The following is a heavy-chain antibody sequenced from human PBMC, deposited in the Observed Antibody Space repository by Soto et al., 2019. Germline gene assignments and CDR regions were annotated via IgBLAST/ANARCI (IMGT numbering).Heavy chain of an antibody. CDR2: ISSDGSNK. V-gene: IGHV3-30*18. Sequence: QEQLVESGGGVVQPGRSLRLSCVTSGFTFNNYGMHWVRQAPGKGLEWVSLISSDGSNKYYGDSVKGRFTISRDNSKKXLSMQMNSLRGEDTAVYYCAKDLPGWLPSPPSSRYWGQGTLVTVSS. J-gene: IGHJ4*02. CDR3: AKDLPGWLPSPPSSRY. CDR1: GFTFNNYG. D-gene: IGHD2-15*01.